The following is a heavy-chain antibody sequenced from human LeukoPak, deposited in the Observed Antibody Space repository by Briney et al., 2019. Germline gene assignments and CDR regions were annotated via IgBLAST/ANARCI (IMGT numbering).Heavy chain of an antibody. CDR2: ISGSGGNT. D-gene: IGHD3-22*01. CDR1: GFTFSSYG. Sequence: PGGSLRLSCAASGFTFSSYGMSWVRQAPGKGLEWVSGISGSGGNTYYAESVRGRFTISRDNSKKTLYLQMNSLRAEDTAVYYCAGGQLYYDSSGFDYWGQGTLVTVSS. J-gene: IGHJ4*02. V-gene: IGHV3-23*01. CDR3: AGGQLYYDSSGFDY.